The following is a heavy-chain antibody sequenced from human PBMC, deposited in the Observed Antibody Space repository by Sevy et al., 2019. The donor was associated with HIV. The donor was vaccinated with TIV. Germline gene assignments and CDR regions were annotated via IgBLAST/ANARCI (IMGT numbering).Heavy chain of an antibody. CDR3: AREGWLLGNYFDY. J-gene: IGHJ4*02. D-gene: IGHD5-12*01. Sequence: SETLSLTCTVSAGSISSYYWSWIRQPPGKGLEWIGYIYYSGSTNYNPSLKSRVTISVDTSKNQFSLKLSSVTAADTAVYYCAREGWLLGNYFDYWGQGTLVTVSS. CDR2: IYYSGST. V-gene: IGHV4-59*01. CDR1: AGSISSYY.